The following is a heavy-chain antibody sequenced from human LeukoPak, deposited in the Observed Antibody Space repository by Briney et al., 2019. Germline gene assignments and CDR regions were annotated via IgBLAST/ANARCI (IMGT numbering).Heavy chain of an antibody. CDR3: ARDLKAGTAVWFDP. V-gene: IGHV4-4*07. CDR2: IYTSGST. J-gene: IGHJ5*02. Sequence: PSETLSLTCTVSGGSISSYYWNWIRQPAGKGLEWIGRIYTSGSTNYNPSLQSRVTISVDKSKNQLSLKLRSVTAADTAVYYCARDLKAGTAVWFDPWGQGTLVTVPS. D-gene: IGHD6-13*01. CDR1: GGSISSYY.